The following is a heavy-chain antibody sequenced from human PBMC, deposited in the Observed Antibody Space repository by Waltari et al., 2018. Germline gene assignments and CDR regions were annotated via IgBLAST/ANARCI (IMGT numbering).Heavy chain of an antibody. CDR3: AKDKWYSSSSPLGD. D-gene: IGHD6-6*01. V-gene: IGHV3-30*02. CDR1: GFTFSSYG. Sequence: QVQLVESGGGVVQPGGSLRLSCAASGFTFSSYGMHWVRQAPGKGLEWVAFIRYDGSNKYYADSVKGRFTISRDNSKNTLYLQMNSLRAEDTAVYYCAKDKWYSSSSPLGDWGQGTLVTVSS. J-gene: IGHJ4*02. CDR2: IRYDGSNK.